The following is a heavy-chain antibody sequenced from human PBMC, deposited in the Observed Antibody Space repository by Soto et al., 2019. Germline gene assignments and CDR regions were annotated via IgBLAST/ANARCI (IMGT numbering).Heavy chain of an antibody. D-gene: IGHD3-10*01. Sequence: TSVKLSCEVCGDSLTDLFMHWVRQAPRKRLEWMGCFDPEDGETIYAQKFQGRVTMTEDTSTDTAYMELSSLRSEDTAVYYCATDRGPLLLSPVDAFDIWGQGTMVTVSS. J-gene: IGHJ3*02. V-gene: IGHV1-24*01. CDR3: ATDRGPLLLSPVDAFDI. CDR1: GDSLTDLF. CDR2: FDPEDGET.